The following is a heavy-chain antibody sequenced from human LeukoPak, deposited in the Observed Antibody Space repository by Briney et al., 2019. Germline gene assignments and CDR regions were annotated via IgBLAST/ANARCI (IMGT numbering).Heavy chain of an antibody. V-gene: IGHV1-2*02. CDR2: IYPYSGDT. CDR3: ARDRNSGSSLDI. Sequence: EASVTVSCKASGYTFTGYYIHWVRQAPGQGLEWMGWIYPYSGDTNYAQNFQGRVTMTRDTSINTAYMELSSLKSDDTAVYYCARDRNSGSSLDIWGQGTMLTVSS. J-gene: IGHJ3*02. CDR1: GYTFTGYY. D-gene: IGHD6-6*01.